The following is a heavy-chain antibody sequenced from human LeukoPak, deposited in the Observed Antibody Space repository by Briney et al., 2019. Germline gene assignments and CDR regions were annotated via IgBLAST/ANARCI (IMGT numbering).Heavy chain of an antibody. V-gene: IGHV3-30*03. J-gene: IGHJ1*01. CDR3: ARDLYDFWSGYCFQY. Sequence: QPGRSLRLSCAASGFTFSSYGMHWVRQAPGKGLEWVAVISYDGSNKYYADSVKGRFTISRDNSKNMLYLQMNSLRAEDTAVYYCARDLYDFWSGYCFQYWGQGTLVTVSS. CDR1: GFTFSSYG. D-gene: IGHD3-3*01. CDR2: ISYDGSNK.